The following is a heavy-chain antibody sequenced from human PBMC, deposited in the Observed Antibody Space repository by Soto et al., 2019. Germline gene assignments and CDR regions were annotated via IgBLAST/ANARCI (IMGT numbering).Heavy chain of an antibody. CDR1: VFALSSYW. Sequence: GSLSLSCAASVFALSSYWVHWVRQPPWKGRVWVSRIKSDAISISYAGCVKGRFTISRDNDKNTLYLQMNSLRAEDTAGCYCATENDWSPHQWGKGTLVTISS. J-gene: IGHJ1*01. CDR3: ATENDWSPHQ. CDR2: IKSDAISI. V-gene: IGHV3-74*01. D-gene: IGHD3-9*01.